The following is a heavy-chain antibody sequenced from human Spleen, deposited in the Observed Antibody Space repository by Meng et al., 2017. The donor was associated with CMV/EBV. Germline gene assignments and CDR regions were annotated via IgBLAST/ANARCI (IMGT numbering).Heavy chain of an antibody. V-gene: IGHV4-34*01. CDR1: GGSFSDYY. J-gene: IGHJ6*02. Sequence: SETLSLTCGVYGGSFSDYYWSWIRQPPGKGLEWIGEINHSGSTNYNPSLKSRVTISVDTSKNQFSLKLSSVTAADTAVYYCARERYSSSWYREYSYYYYGMDVWGQGTTVTVSS. CDR2: INHSGST. CDR3: ARERYSSSWYREYSYYYYGMDV. D-gene: IGHD6-13*01.